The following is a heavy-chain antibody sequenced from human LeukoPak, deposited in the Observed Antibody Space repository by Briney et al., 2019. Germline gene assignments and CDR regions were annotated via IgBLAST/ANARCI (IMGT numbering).Heavy chain of an antibody. Sequence: PPQTLSLTCTVAGGSISSYYWSWIRQPPGKGLEWIGYIYSSGSTNYNPSLKSRVTISVDTSKNQFSLKLSSVTAADTAVYYCARGDITVAGTWYFDYWGQGPRSPSPQ. CDR2: IYSSGST. V-gene: IGHV4-59*08. D-gene: IGHD6-19*01. CDR1: GGSISSYY. CDR3: ARGDITVAGTWYFDY. J-gene: IGHJ4*02.